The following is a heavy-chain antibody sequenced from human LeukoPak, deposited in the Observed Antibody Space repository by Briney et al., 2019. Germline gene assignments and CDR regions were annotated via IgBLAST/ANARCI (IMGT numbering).Heavy chain of an antibody. D-gene: IGHD6-19*01. CDR2: MNPNSGNT. CDR3: ARGPVAGTRIDP. CDR1: GYTFTRYD. Sequence: ASVNVSCKASGYTFTRYDINWVRQAAGQGREWMGWMNPNSGNTGYAQKFQGRVTMTRNTSISTAYMELSSLRSEDTAVYYCARGPVAGTRIDPWGQGTLVTVSS. J-gene: IGHJ5*02. V-gene: IGHV1-8*01.